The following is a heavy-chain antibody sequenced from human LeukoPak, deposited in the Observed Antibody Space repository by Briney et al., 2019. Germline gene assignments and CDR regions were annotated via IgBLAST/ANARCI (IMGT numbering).Heavy chain of an antibody. CDR2: IIPIFGTA. D-gene: IGHD1-1*01. J-gene: IGHJ4*02. V-gene: IGHV1-69*05. Sequence: SVKVSCKASGGTFSSYAISWVRQAPGQGLEWMGGIIPIFGTANYAQKFQGRVTMTRDTSTSTVYMELSSLRSEDTAVYYCARVESEGDDPFDYWGQGTLVTVSS. CDR3: ARVESEGDDPFDY. CDR1: GGTFSSYA.